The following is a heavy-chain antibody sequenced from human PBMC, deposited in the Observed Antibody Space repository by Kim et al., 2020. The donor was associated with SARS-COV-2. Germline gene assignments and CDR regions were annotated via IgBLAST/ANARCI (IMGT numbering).Heavy chain of an antibody. CDR3: ARDGTELGHWYFDL. V-gene: IGHV3-30*07. J-gene: IGHJ2*01. D-gene: IGHD7-27*01. Sequence: VSVKGLFTISRDNSMNTRFLQRHSLRAEDTAVYYCARDGTELGHWYFDLWGRGTLVTVSS.